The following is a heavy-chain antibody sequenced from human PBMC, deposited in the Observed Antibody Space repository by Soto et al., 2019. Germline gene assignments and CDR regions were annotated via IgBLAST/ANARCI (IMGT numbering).Heavy chain of an antibody. D-gene: IGHD5-12*01. CDR2: IYYSGTT. J-gene: IGHJ5*02. CDR3: ARNWSSSGNNWLDP. CDR1: GGSIRSSFYY. Sequence: SETLSLTCSVSGGSIRSSFYYWAWIRQPPGKGLQWIQSIYYSGTTYYNPSLKSRVTVSVDTSKNQFSLKLSSVTAADTAVYYCARNWSSSGNNWLDPWGQGIMVTVSS. V-gene: IGHV4-39*01.